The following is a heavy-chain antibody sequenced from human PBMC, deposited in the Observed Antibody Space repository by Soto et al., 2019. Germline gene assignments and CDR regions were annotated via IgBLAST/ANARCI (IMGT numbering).Heavy chain of an antibody. V-gene: IGHV3-33*01. D-gene: IGHD5-12*01. CDR3: AIVEAWTDEAFDI. Sequence: QVQLVESGGGVVQSGQSLRLSCAASGFTVSNYGMHWVRQAPGKGLEWVAVIWKDGNNKYYRDSVKGRFTISRDNSKNTRELQMSSLRGEDTAVYYCAIVEAWTDEAFDIWGQGTMVTVSS. J-gene: IGHJ3*02. CDR2: IWKDGNNK. CDR1: GFTVSNYG.